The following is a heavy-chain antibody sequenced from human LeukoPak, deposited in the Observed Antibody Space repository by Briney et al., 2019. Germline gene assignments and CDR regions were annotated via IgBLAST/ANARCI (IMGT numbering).Heavy chain of an antibody. J-gene: IGHJ3*02. CDR3: AKQRGGTGTTVWVAFDI. D-gene: IGHD1-7*01. Sequence: GGSLTLSCAASGFTFSLYWMTWVRQHPGRGLEWVANIKQDGSEKFYLDSVKGRFTISRDNSKNTLYLQMNSLRAEDTAVYYCAKQRGGTGTTVWVAFDIWGQGTMVTVSS. CDR2: IKQDGSEK. V-gene: IGHV3-7*01. CDR1: GFTFSLYW.